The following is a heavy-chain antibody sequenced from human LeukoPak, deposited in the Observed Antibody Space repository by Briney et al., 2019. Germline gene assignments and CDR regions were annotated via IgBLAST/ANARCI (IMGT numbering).Heavy chain of an antibody. CDR2: IYYSGST. V-gene: IGHV4-39*01. CDR1: GGSISSSSYY. CDR3: GAERFGELPDYYYYYYMDV. J-gene: IGHJ6*03. Sequence: PSETLSLTCTASGGSISSSSYYWGWIRQPPGKGLEWIGSIYYSGSTYYNPSLKSRVTISVGTSKNQFSLKLSSVTAADTAVYYCGAERFGELPDYYYYYYMDVWGKGTTVTVSS. D-gene: IGHD3-10*01.